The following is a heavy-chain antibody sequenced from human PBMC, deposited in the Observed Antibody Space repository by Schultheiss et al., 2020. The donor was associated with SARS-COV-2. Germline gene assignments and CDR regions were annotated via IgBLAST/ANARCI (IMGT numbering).Heavy chain of an antibody. CDR3: TTDIDYYGSGSYYPLFDY. Sequence: GGSLRLSCAASGFTFSSYAMSWVRQAPGKGLEWVSAISGSGGSTYYADSVKGRFTISRDNSKNTLYLQMNSLRAEDTAVYYCTTDIDYYGSGSYYPLFDYWGQGTLVTVSS. CDR1: GFTFSSYA. D-gene: IGHD3-10*01. J-gene: IGHJ4*02. CDR2: ISGSGGST. V-gene: IGHV3-23*01.